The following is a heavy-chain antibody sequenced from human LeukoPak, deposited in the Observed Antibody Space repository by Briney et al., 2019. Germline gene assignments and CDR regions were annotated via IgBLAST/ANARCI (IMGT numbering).Heavy chain of an antibody. D-gene: IGHD2-15*01. V-gene: IGHV5-51*01. J-gene: IGHJ6*02. CDR1: GYSFTSYW. Sequence: GESLKISCKGSGYSFTSYWIGWVRQMPGKGLEWMGIIYPGDSDTRYSPSFQGQVTISADKSISTAYLQWSSLKASDTAMYYCARHVRKDSVAPSGMDVWGQGTTVTVSS. CDR3: ARHVRKDSVAPSGMDV. CDR2: IYPGDSDT.